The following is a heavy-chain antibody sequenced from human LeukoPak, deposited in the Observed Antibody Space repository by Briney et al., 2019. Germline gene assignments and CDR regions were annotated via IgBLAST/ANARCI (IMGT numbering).Heavy chain of an antibody. CDR2: IKQDGSEK. CDR3: ARDLTDCRSTSCFYYMDV. D-gene: IGHD2-2*01. Sequence: PGGSLRLSRAPSGFTVSSNYMSWVRQAPGKGLEWVANIKQDGSEKYHVDSVKGRFTISRDNTKNSLYLQMNRLRAEDTAVYYCARDLTDCRSTSCFYYMDVWGKATTVTVSS. CDR1: GFTVSSNY. V-gene: IGHV3-7*01. J-gene: IGHJ6*03.